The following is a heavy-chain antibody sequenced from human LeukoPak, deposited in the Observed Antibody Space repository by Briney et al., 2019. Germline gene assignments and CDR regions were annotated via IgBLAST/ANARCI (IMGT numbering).Heavy chain of an antibody. D-gene: IGHD5-12*01. J-gene: IGHJ4*02. CDR2: IIPILGIA. CDR1: GGTFSSYA. Sequence: SVKVSCKASGGTFSSYAISWVRQAPGQGLEWMGRIIPILGIANYAQKFQGRVTITADKSTSTAYMELSSLRSEDTAVYYCARRYSGYDRGFDYWGQGTLVTVSS. V-gene: IGHV1-69*04. CDR3: ARRYSGYDRGFDY.